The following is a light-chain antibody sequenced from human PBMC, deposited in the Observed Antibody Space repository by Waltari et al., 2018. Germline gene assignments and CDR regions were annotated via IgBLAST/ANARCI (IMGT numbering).Light chain of an antibody. CDR2: DDS. Sequence: DIQMTQSPSTLSASVGDRVTITCRASQTIDNYLAWYQQKPGEAPKGMIYDDSTLETGVPSRFSGSGFGTDFSLTISSLQPDDFATYWCQQYNIYSPQAFGQGTKVEVK. CDR1: QTIDNY. J-gene: IGKJ1*01. CDR3: QQYNIYSPQA. V-gene: IGKV1-5*01.